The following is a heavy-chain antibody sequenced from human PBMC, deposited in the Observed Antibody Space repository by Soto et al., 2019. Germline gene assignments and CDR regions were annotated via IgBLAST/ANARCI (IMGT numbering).Heavy chain of an antibody. J-gene: IGHJ4*02. CDR1: GGSISSSSYY. V-gene: IGHV4-39*01. CDR2: IYYSGST. Sequence: SETLSLTCTVSGGSISSSSYYWGWIRQPPGKGLEWIGSIYYSGSTYYNPSLKSRVTISVDTSKNQFSLKLSSVTAADTAVYYCARRTSSSSPGRRNFDYWGQGTLVTVSS. CDR3: ARRTSSSSPGRRNFDY. D-gene: IGHD6-6*01.